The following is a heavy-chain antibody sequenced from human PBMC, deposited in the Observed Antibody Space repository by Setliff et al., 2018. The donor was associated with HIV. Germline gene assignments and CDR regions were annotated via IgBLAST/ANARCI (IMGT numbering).Heavy chain of an antibody. CDR2: IKQDGSEK. V-gene: IGHV3-7*05. D-gene: IGHD2-8*02. CDR3: TRDPRLVDF. J-gene: IGHJ3*01. Sequence: PGGSLRLSCVASGFIFSDYWMSWVRQAPGKGLEWVANIKQDGSEKYYVESVKGRFTISRDNAKNALYLQMNSLRAEDTAVYYCTRDPRLVDFWGQGTMVTVSS. CDR1: GFIFSDYW.